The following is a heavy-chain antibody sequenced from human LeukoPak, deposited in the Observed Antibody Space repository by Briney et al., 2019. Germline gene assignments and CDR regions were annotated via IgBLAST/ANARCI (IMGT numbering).Heavy chain of an antibody. Sequence: ASVKVSCKASGYTFTSYGISWVRQAPGQGLEWMGWISAYNGNTNYAQKLQGRVTMTTDTSTSTAYMELRSLRSDDTAVYYCARVSEAVAGVGVFFDYWGQGTLVTVSS. CDR1: GYTFTSYG. D-gene: IGHD6-19*01. V-gene: IGHV1-18*01. CDR2: ISAYNGNT. CDR3: ARVSEAVAGVGVFFDY. J-gene: IGHJ4*02.